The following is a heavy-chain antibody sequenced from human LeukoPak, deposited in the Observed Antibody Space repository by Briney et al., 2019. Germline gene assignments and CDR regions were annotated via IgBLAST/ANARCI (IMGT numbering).Heavy chain of an antibody. Sequence: GASVKVSCKASGYTFTSYAMHWVRQAPGQRLEWMGWINAGNGNTKYSQKFQGRVTITRDTSASTAYMELSSLRSEDTAVYYCARGTGEDRYYFDYWGQGTLVTVSS. J-gene: IGHJ4*02. V-gene: IGHV1-3*01. D-gene: IGHD1/OR15-1a*01. CDR2: INAGNGNT. CDR3: ARGTGEDRYYFDY. CDR1: GYTFTSYA.